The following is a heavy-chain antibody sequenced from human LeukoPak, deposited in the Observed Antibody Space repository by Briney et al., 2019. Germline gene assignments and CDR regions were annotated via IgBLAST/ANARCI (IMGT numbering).Heavy chain of an antibody. CDR3: AKGLLSLYRDHGDC. D-gene: IGHD3-16*02. V-gene: IGHV3-23*01. CDR1: GFSFSNYA. J-gene: IGHJ4*02. CDR2: ISGSGVTT. Sequence: PGGSLRLSCAASGFSFSNYAMTWVRQAPGKGLEWVSAISGSGVTTYYADSVKGRFTISRDNSKNTLYLQMNSLRAEDTAVYHCAKGLLSLYRDHGDCWGQGTLVTVSS.